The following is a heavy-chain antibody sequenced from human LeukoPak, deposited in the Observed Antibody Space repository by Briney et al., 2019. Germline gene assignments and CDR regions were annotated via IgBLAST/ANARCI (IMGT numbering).Heavy chain of an antibody. D-gene: IGHD4-17*01. J-gene: IGHJ4*02. CDR2: IIPILGIA. V-gene: IGHV1-69*04. CDR3: ARDDPDDYGDYGYFDY. Sequence: SVKVSCKASGGTFSSYAISWVRQAPGQGLEWMGRIIPILGIANYAQKFQGRVTITADKSTSTAYMEPSSLRSEDTAVYYCARDDPDDYGDYGYFDYWGQGTLVTVSS. CDR1: GGTFSSYA.